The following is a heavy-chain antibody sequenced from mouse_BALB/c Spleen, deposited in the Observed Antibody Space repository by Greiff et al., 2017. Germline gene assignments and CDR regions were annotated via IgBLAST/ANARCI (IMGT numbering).Heavy chain of an antibody. V-gene: IGHV5-4*02. D-gene: IGHD2-4*01. Sequence: EVQVVESGGGLVKPGGSLKLSCAASGFTFSDYYMYWVRQTPEKRLEWVATISDGGSYTYYPDSVKGRFTISRDNAKNNLYLQMSSLKSEDTAMYYCAREGDYDGAYWGQGTLVTVSA. CDR3: AREGDYDGAY. J-gene: IGHJ3*01. CDR2: ISDGGSYT. CDR1: GFTFSDYY.